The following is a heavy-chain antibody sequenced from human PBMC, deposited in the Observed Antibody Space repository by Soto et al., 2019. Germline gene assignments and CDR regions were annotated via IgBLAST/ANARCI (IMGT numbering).Heavy chain of an antibody. CDR1: GYTFTNYG. Sequence: QVQLVQSGAEVKKPGASVKVSCKASGYTFTNYGISWVRQAPGQGLEWMGWISAYNGNTNYAQKFQGRVTMTTDTSTRTAYREVRSLRSDDTAVYYCARDIGDIVVVPAAARRIHYWAQGTLVTVSS. D-gene: IGHD2-2*01. J-gene: IGHJ4*02. CDR3: ARDIGDIVVVPAAARRIHY. V-gene: IGHV1-18*01. CDR2: ISAYNGNT.